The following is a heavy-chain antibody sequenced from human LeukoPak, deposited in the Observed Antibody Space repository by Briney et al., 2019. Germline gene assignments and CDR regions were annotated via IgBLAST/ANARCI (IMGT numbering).Heavy chain of an antibody. D-gene: IGHD2-21*01. Sequence: SETLSLTCTVSSYSISSVYYGGWIRQPPGEGLEWIATISHSGSTYYTPSLKSRLTISLDTSKNQFSLKLSSVTAADTAVYYCARVNAPVATFDYWGQGALVTVSS. CDR2: ISHSGST. V-gene: IGHV4-38-2*02. J-gene: IGHJ4*02. CDR3: ARVNAPVATFDY. CDR1: SYSISSVYY.